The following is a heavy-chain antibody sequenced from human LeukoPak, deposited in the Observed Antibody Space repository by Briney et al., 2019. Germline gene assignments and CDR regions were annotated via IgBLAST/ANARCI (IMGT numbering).Heavy chain of an antibody. CDR3: ASRGVSLYDAFDI. Sequence: PSETLSLPCTLSGGPINISSYYCRRIRQPPGKGRDCIGSIYYSGSTYYNPSLKGRVTISVDTSKNQFSLKLSSVTAADTAVYYCASRGVSLYDAFDIWGQGTMVTVSS. CDR1: GGPINISSYY. J-gene: IGHJ3*02. V-gene: IGHV4-39*01. D-gene: IGHD3-10*01. CDR2: IYYSGST.